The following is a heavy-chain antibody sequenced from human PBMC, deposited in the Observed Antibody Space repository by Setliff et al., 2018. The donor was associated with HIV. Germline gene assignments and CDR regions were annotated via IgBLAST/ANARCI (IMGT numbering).Heavy chain of an antibody. J-gene: IGHJ6*03. D-gene: IGHD2-15*01. V-gene: IGHV3-30*02. Sequence: GGSLRLSCAASGFTFSSYGMHWVRQAPGKGLEWVAFIRYDGSNKYYADSVKGRFTISRDNSKNTLYLQMTSLRAKDAAVYYCAKAFGYCSGGSCPVLMDVWGKGTTVTVSS. CDR1: GFTFSSYG. CDR3: AKAFGYCSGGSCPVLMDV. CDR2: IRYDGSNK.